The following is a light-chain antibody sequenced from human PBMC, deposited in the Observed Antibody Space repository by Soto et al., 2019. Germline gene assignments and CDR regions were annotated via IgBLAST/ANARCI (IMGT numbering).Light chain of an antibody. Sequence: QSALTQPPSASGSPGQSVTISCTGTSSDVGGYKFVSWYQQHPGKAPKPLIYEVSQRPSGVPDRFSASKSGDTASLTVSGLRAEDEADYYCSSYAGSNMGVFGSGTKLTVL. CDR2: EVS. CDR3: SSYAGSNMGV. V-gene: IGLV2-8*01. J-gene: IGLJ1*01. CDR1: SSDVGGYKF.